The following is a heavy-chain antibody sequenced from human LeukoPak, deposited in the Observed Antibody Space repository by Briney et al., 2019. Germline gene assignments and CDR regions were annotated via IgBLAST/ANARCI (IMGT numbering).Heavy chain of an antibody. CDR1: GFTFKNYG. V-gene: IGHV3-33*01. CDR2: IWYNGDNK. Sequence: GGSLRLSCAASGFTFKNYGMHWVRQTPGKGLEWVAVIWYNGDNKYYADSVEGRFTISRDNAKNSLYLQMNSLRAEDTAVYYCARGTVAITDPFDYWGQGTLVTVSS. J-gene: IGHJ4*02. CDR3: ARGTVAITDPFDY. D-gene: IGHD5-12*01.